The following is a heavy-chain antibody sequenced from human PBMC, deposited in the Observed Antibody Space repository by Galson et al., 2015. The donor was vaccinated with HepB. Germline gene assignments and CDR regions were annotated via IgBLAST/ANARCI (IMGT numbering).Heavy chain of an antibody. CDR1: GFTFSSYS. CDR2: ISGSGSTL. V-gene: IGHV3-48*02. CDR3: ARVPARSFSPTSDY. J-gene: IGHJ4*02. Sequence: SLRLSCAASGFTFSSYSMNWVRPAPGKGLAWVSYISGSGSTLYYADSVKGRFTISRDNAKNSLSLQMNSLRDEDTAVYYCARVPARSFSPTSDYWGQGTLVAVSS.